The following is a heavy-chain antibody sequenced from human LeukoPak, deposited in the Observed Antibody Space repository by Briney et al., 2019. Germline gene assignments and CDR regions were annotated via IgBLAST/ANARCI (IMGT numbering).Heavy chain of an antibody. Sequence: GGSLRLSCAASGFTVSSNYRSWVRQAPGKGLEWVSVIYSGGSTYYADSVKGRFTISRDNSKNTLYLQMNSLRAEDTAVYYCARDDRPRVVYYYYYGMDVWGQGTTVTVSS. CDR3: ARDDRPRVVYYYYYGMDV. CDR1: GFTVSSNY. D-gene: IGHD3-3*01. CDR2: IYSGGST. V-gene: IGHV3-66*01. J-gene: IGHJ6*02.